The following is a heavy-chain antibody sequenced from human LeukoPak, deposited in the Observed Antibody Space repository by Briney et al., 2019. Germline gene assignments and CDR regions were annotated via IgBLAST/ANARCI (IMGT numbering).Heavy chain of an antibody. CDR3: ARHLWRTSTSPWFDP. CDR1: GDSISSRSYY. D-gene: IGHD2-2*01. Sequence: SETLSLTCTVSGDSISSRSYYWGSIPQPPGKGLEWIGSVSYSGSTYYNPSLKSRVTISVDTSKNQFSLKLSSVTAADTAVYYCARHLWRTSTSPWFDPWGQGTLVTVSS. V-gene: IGHV4-39*01. J-gene: IGHJ5*02. CDR2: VSYSGST.